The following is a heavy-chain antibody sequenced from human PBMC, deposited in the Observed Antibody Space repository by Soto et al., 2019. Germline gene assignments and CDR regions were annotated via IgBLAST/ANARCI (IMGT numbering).Heavy chain of an antibody. V-gene: IGHV3-48*01. CDR2: ISSSSSTI. CDR3: AREGYDILTGYSYYFDY. CDR1: GFTFSIYS. Sequence: SGGSLRLSCAASGFTFSIYSMNWFRQAPGKGLEWVSYISSSSSTIYYADSVKGRFTISRDNAKNSLYLQMNSLRAEDTAVYYCAREGYDILTGYSYYFDYWGQGTLVTVSS. D-gene: IGHD3-9*01. J-gene: IGHJ4*02.